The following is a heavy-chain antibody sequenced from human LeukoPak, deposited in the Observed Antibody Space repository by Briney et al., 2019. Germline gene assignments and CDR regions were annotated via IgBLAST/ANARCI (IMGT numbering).Heavy chain of an antibody. J-gene: IGHJ6*02. CDR1: GFTFSGSA. Sequence: GGSLRLSCAASGFTFSGSAMHWVRQASGKGREWVGRIRSKANSYATAYAASVKGRFTISRDDSKNTAYLQMNSLKTEDTAVYYCIAAAGTPHWYYYGMDVWGQGTTVTVSS. D-gene: IGHD6-13*01. V-gene: IGHV3-73*01. CDR2: IRSKANSYAT. CDR3: IAAAGTPHWYYYGMDV.